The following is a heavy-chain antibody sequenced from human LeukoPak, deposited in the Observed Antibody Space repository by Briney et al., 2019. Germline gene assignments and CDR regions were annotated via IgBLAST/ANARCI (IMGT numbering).Heavy chain of an antibody. V-gene: IGHV1-69*04. CDR3: VRGAIVATSPFDY. Sequence: GSSVKVSCKASGGTFSSYAISWVRQAPGQGLEWMGRIIPILGIANYAQKFQGRVTITADKSTSTAYMELSSLRSEDTAVYYCVRGAIVATSPFDYWGQGTLVTVSS. CDR2: IIPILGIA. D-gene: IGHD5-12*01. CDR1: GGTFSSYA. J-gene: IGHJ4*02.